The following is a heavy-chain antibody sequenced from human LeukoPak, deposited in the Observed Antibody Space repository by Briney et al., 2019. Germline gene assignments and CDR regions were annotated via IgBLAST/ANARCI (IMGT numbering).Heavy chain of an antibody. CDR1: GFTVSSNY. D-gene: IGHD3-22*01. V-gene: IGHV3-53*01. CDR2: IYSGGST. J-gene: IGHJ3*02. CDR3: ARVSDYYDSSGYYPLAFDI. Sequence: PGGSLRLSCAASGFTVSSNYMSWVRQAPGKGLEWVSVIYSGGSTYYADSVKGRFTISRDNSKNTLYLQMNSLRAEDTAVYYCARVSDYYDSSGYYPLAFDIWGQGTMVTVSS.